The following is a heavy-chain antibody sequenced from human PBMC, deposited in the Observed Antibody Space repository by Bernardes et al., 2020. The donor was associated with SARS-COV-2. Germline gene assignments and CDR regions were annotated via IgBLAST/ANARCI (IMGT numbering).Heavy chain of an antibody. CDR2: IYCGGST. CDR1: GFTVSSNY. D-gene: IGHD6-19*01. J-gene: IGHJ4*02. Sequence: GGSLSLSCAASGFTVSSNYMGWVRQAPGKGLEWVAVIYCGGSTYYAHSVKGRFTISRDNTKNTLSLQMNRLRAVDTAVYYCARVITGGKTSGWYVDYWGQGTLVTASS. CDR3: ARVITGGKTSGWYVDY. V-gene: IGHV3-53*01.